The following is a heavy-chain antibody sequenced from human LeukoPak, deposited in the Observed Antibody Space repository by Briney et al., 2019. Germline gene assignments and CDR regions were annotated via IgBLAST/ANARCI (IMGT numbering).Heavy chain of an antibody. Sequence: QPGGSLRLSCAASGFTFSSYGMHWVRQAPGKGLEWVAVIWYDGSNKYYADSVKGRFTISRDNSKNTLYLQMNSLRAEDTAVYYCAKDVAARQWLVLNYYYGMDVWGQGTTVTVSS. V-gene: IGHV3-30*02. CDR3: AKDVAARQWLVLNYYYGMDV. J-gene: IGHJ6*02. CDR1: GFTFSSYG. CDR2: IWYDGSNK. D-gene: IGHD6-19*01.